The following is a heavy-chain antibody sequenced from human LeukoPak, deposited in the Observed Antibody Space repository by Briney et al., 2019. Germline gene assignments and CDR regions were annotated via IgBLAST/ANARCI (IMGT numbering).Heavy chain of an antibody. CDR2: IFYSGNT. D-gene: IGHD4-11*01. J-gene: IGHJ4*02. V-gene: IGHV4-59*08. Sequence: PSETLSLTCTVSGGSLSGYYWSWIRQDPGKELEWIGYIFYSGNTRYNPSLKSRVTISIDTPKNQFSLKLSSVTAADSAVYYCARQSNDYSDYTFESWGQGTLVTVSS. CDR1: GGSLSGYY. CDR3: ARQSNDYSDYTFES.